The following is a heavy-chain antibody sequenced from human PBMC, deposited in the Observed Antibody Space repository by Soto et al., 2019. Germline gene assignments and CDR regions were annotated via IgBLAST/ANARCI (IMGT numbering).Heavy chain of an antibody. J-gene: IGHJ5*02. CDR3: AREPPPPTLYGSGSYSAGDPS. Sequence: ASVKVSCKASGGTFSSYAISWVRQAPGQGLEWMGGIIPIFGTANYAQKFQGRVTITADESTSTAYMELSSLRSEDTAVYYCAREPPPPTLYGSGSYSAGDPSWGQGTLVTVSS. CDR1: GGTFSSYA. CDR2: IIPIFGTA. D-gene: IGHD3-10*01. V-gene: IGHV1-69*13.